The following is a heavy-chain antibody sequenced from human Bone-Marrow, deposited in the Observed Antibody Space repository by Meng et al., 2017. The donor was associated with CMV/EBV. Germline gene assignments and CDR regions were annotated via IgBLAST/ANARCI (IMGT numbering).Heavy chain of an antibody. Sequence: ASVKVSCKASGYTFTGYYMHWVRQAPGQGLEWMGWINPNSGGTNYAQKFQGRVTMTRDTSISTAYMELSRLRSDDTAVYYCARLSNYDILTGYYPNWFDPWGQGTLVTVSS. CDR2: INPNSGGT. CDR3: ARLSNYDILTGYYPNWFDP. D-gene: IGHD3-9*01. CDR1: GYTFTGYY. J-gene: IGHJ5*02. V-gene: IGHV1-2*02.